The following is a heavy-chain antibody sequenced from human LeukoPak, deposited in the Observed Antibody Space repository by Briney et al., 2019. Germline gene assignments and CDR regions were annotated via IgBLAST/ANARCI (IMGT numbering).Heavy chain of an antibody. J-gene: IGHJ4*02. D-gene: IGHD1-26*01. CDR3: ARDRSGSYGFVVDY. V-gene: IGHV7-4-1*02. Sequence: ASVKVSCKASGYTFTSYYMHWVRQAPGQGLEWMGWINTNTGNPAYAQGFTGRFVFSLDTSVSTAYLQISSLKAEDTAVYYCARDRSGSYGFVVDYWGQGTLVTVSS. CDR2: INTNTGNP. CDR1: GYTFTSYY.